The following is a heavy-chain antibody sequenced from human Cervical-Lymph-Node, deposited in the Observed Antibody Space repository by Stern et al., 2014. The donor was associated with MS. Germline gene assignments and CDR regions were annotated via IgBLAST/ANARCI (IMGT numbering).Heavy chain of an antibody. CDR2: IFWNDDK. Sequence: QVPLRESGPTLVKPTETLTLTCTLSGFSISTGGVGVGWIRQPPGKALEWLALIFWNDDKRYSPSLRSRPTITKDTSTNQVVLRLTNVDPVDTGTYYCAHTYWGTIGLFDYWGQGSLVTVSS. V-gene: IGHV2-5*01. J-gene: IGHJ4*02. D-gene: IGHD7-27*01. CDR1: GFSISTGGVG. CDR3: AHTYWGTIGLFDY.